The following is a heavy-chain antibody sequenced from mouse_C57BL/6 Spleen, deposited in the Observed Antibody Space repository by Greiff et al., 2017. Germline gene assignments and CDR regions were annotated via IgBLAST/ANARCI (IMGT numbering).Heavy chain of an antibody. J-gene: IGHJ4*01. CDR3: ARSIYYDYDDYAMDY. V-gene: IGHV1-54*01. CDR2: INPGSGGT. Sequence: VQLQQSGAELVRPGTSVKVSCKASGYAFTNYLIEWVKQRPGQGLEWIGVINPGSGGTNYNEKFKGKATLTADKSSSTAYRQLSSLTSEDSAVYFCARSIYYDYDDYAMDYWGQGTSVTVSS. D-gene: IGHD2-4*01. CDR1: GYAFTNYL.